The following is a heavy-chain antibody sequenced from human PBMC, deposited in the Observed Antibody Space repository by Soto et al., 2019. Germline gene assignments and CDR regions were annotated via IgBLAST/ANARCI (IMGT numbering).Heavy chain of an antibody. V-gene: IGHV4-34*01. J-gene: IGHJ5*02. CDR1: GGSFSGYY. Sequence: QVQLQQWGAGLLKPSDTLSLTCAVYGGSFSGYYWSWIRQPPGKGLEWIGEIPHSGSTNYNPSLKSRVTISVDTSKNQFSLKMSSVTAANTAVYYCARARGYSGYDPWGQGTLVTVSS. D-gene: IGHD5-12*01. CDR2: IPHSGST. CDR3: ARARGYSGYDP.